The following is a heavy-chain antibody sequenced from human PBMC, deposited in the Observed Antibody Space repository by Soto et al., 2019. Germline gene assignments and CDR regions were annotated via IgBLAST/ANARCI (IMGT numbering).Heavy chain of an antibody. J-gene: IGHJ5*02. Sequence: QVQLQESGPGLVKPSETLSLICTVSGGSTSDSYWSWIRQPATKRLEWIGRIHSSGSNFYNPSLKSRVDMSLDRSKNQISLELRSVTVADTATYYCVKNVAAVGTDWFSPWGRGTLVTVS. V-gene: IGHV4-4*07. CDR1: GGSTSDSY. CDR3: VKNVAAVGTDWFSP. D-gene: IGHD6-13*01. CDR2: IHSSGSN.